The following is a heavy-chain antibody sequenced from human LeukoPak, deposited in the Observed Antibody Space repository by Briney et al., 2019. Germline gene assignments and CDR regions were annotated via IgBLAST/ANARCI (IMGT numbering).Heavy chain of an antibody. J-gene: IGHJ4*02. CDR2: IYNSGST. V-gene: IGHV4-59*01. CDR3: ARGVVAAPGRTFDF. CDR1: GDSFSYFY. D-gene: IGHD6-13*01. Sequence: PSETLSLTCTVSGDSFSYFYWSWIRQPPGKGLEWIGYIYNSGSTNYNPSLKSRVTISLDTSKNQFSLKLSSVTAADTAVYYCARGVVAAPGRTFDFWGQGTLVTVSS.